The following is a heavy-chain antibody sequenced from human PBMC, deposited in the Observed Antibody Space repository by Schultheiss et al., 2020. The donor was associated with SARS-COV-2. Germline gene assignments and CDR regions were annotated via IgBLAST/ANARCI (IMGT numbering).Heavy chain of an antibody. CDR3: ARGPSPRFADDAFDI. J-gene: IGHJ3*02. CDR2: IYYSGST. D-gene: IGHD3-16*01. Sequence: SETLSLTCTVSGGSVSSGSYYWSWIRQPPGKGLEWIGYIYYSGSTYYNPSLKSRVTISVDTSKNQFSLKLSSVTAADTAVYYCARGPSPRFADDAFDIWGQGTMVTVSS. V-gene: IGHV4-31*03. CDR1: GGSVSSGSYY.